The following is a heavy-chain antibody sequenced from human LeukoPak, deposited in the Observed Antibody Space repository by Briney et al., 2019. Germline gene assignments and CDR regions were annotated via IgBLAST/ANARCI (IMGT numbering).Heavy chain of an antibody. CDR2: INSDGSST. D-gene: IGHD3-22*01. V-gene: IGHV3-74*01. CDR3: ARDSADRSAYVFDY. J-gene: IGHJ4*02. CDR1: GFTFSTYW. Sequence: GGSLRLSGAASGFTFSTYWIHLVRQAPGKGLVWVSRINSDGSSTTYADSVKGRFTISRDTAKNTLYLQMNSLRAEDTAVYYCARDSADRSAYVFDYWGQGTLVTVSS.